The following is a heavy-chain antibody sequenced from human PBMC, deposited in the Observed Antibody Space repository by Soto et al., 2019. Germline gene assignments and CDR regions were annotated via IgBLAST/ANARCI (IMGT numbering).Heavy chain of an antibody. CDR1: GFTFSNAW. CDR3: TTSVTGCYYLNYYHYGMSV. CDR2: IKSKTDGGTT. V-gene: IGHV3-15*07. D-gene: IGHD3-10*01. Sequence: GSLRLSCAASGFTFSNAWMNWVRQAPGKGLEWVGRIKSKTDGGTTDYAAPVKGRFTISRDDSKNTLYLQMNSLKTEDTAVYYCTTSVTGCYYLNYYHYGMSVWGQGTTVTVSS. J-gene: IGHJ6*02.